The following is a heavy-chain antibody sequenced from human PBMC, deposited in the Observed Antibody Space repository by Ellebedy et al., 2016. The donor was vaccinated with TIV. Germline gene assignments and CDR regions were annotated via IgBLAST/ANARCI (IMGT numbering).Heavy chain of an antibody. D-gene: IGHD6-13*01. CDR3: ARGQQPVRGWVY. V-gene: IGHV4-34*01. J-gene: IGHJ4*02. CDR2: ISHSGGT. CDR1: GGFFSDYY. Sequence: SETLSLXXAIYGGFFSDYYCSWIRQPPGKGLEWIGEISHSGGTNYNPSLKSRVTITVDTSKNQFSLKLSSVTAADTAVYYCARGQQPVRGWVYWGQGTLVTVSS.